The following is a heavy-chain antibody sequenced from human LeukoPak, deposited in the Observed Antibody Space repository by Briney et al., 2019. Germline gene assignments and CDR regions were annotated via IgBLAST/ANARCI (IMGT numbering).Heavy chain of an antibody. Sequence: SETLSLTCTVSGGSISSYYWSWIRQPPGKGLEWIGYIYSSGSTNYNPSLKSRLTISVDASKNQFSLKLSSVTAADTAVYYCARDLYDDYGDYGGGFDYWGQGTLVTVSS. V-gene: IGHV4-59*12. J-gene: IGHJ4*02. D-gene: IGHD4-17*01. CDR1: GGSISSYY. CDR2: IYSSGST. CDR3: ARDLYDDYGDYGGGFDY.